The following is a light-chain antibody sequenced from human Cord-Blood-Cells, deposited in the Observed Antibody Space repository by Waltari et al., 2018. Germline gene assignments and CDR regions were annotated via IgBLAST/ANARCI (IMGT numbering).Light chain of an antibody. J-gene: IGKJ3*01. CDR2: AAS. Sequence: AIQMTQSPSSLSASVAARVTITCRASQGIRNDLGWYQQKPGKAPKLLIYAASSLQSGVPSRFSGSGSGTDFTLTISSLQPEDFATYYCLQDYNYPFTFGPGTKVDIK. CDR1: QGIRND. V-gene: IGKV1-6*01. CDR3: LQDYNYPFT.